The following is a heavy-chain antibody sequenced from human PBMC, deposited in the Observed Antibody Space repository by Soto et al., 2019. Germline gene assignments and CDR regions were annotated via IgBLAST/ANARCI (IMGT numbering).Heavy chain of an antibody. CDR2: IRSDSASSAI. D-gene: IGHD2-2*01. V-gene: IGHV3-73*01. J-gene: IGHJ5*02. Sequence: EAQLVQSGGGLVQPGGSLQLSCAASGFTFGGSPVHWVRQASGKGLEWVGRIRSDSASSAIAYAASVRGRFTLSRDDSKNTAHLQVNSLEVEDTALYSCVLEGCRRTRCYSLDLWGQGTLVTVSS. CDR3: VLEGCRRTRCYSLDL. CDR1: GFTFGGSP.